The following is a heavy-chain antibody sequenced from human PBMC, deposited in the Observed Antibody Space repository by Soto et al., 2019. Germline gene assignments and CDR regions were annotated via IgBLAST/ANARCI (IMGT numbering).Heavy chain of an antibody. V-gene: IGHV1-69*01. D-gene: IGHD2-21*01. CDR3: ATELGENPASPFDS. CDR2: IIPLFGAA. Sequence: QVQLVQSGAEVKKPGSSVKVSCKASGVTFTSDTISWVRQAPGQGLEWMGGIIPLFGAANYAQKFQGRLTITAHESTSTVYMALSSLRSDDMAVYYCATELGENPASPFDSWGQGTLVTVSS. CDR1: GVTFTSDT. J-gene: IGHJ4*02.